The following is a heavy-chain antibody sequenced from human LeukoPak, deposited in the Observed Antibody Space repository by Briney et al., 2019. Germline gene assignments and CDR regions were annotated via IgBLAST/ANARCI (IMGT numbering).Heavy chain of an antibody. V-gene: IGHV3-30-3*01. CDR1: GFTFSSYA. D-gene: IGHD6-13*01. CDR2: ISYDGSNK. J-gene: IGHJ4*02. CDR3: ARDAGGAAAGDY. Sequence: GGSLRLSCAASGFTFSSYAMHWVRQAPGKGLEWVAVISYDGSNKYYADSVKGRFTISRDNSKNTLYLQMNSLRAEDTAVYYCARDAGGAAAGDYWGQGTLVTVSS.